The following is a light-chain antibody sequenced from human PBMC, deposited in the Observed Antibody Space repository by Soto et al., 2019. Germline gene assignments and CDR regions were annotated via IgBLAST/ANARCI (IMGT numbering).Light chain of an antibody. CDR1: QSVGNNY. J-gene: IGKJ1*01. CDR3: QNYGYSQT. V-gene: IGKV3-20*01. CDR2: GAS. Sequence: EIVLTQSPGTLSLSPGERATLSCRASQSVGNNYLAGYQQRPGQAPRLLIYGASSRATGIPDRFSGSGSGTDFALTIIRLEPEDFAVYYCQNYGYSQTFGQGTKVEIK.